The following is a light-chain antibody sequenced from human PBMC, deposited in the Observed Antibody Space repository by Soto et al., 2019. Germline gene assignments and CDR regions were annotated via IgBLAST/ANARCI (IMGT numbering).Light chain of an antibody. J-gene: IGLJ2*01. Sequence: QSALTQPASVSGSLGQSITISCTGTSSDVGGYNFVSWYQQHPGKDPKLMIYDVSDRPSGVSNRFSGSKSGNTADLTISGLQAEDEADYYCSSYTSSSSIFGGGTKLTVL. CDR2: DVS. V-gene: IGLV2-14*01. CDR3: SSYTSSSSI. CDR1: SSDVGGYNF.